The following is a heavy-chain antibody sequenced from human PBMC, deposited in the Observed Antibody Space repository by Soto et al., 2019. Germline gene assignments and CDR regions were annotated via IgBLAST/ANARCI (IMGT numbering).Heavy chain of an antibody. CDR3: ARQLYGDYAFDY. CDR1: GFTFSSYA. J-gene: IGHJ4*02. D-gene: IGHD4-17*01. V-gene: IGHV3-30-3*01. Sequence: QVQLVESGGGVVQPGRSLRLSCAASGFTFSSYAMHWVRQAPGKGLEWVAVISYDGSNKYYADSVKGRFTISRDNSKNPLYLQMNSLRAEDTAVYYCARQLYGDYAFDYWGQGTLVTVSS. CDR2: ISYDGSNK.